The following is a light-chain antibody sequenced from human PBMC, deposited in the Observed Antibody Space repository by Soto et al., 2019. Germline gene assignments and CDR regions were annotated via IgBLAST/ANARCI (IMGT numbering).Light chain of an antibody. Sequence: QSALTQTASVSGSPGQSITISCTRTSSDVGGYNYVSWYQQHPGKAPRLMIYDVSKRPSGVSNRFSGSKSGNTASLTISGLQAEDEADYYCSSYTRTITLVFGGGTKVTVL. CDR1: SSDVGGYNY. CDR2: DVS. J-gene: IGLJ3*02. V-gene: IGLV2-14*01. CDR3: SSYTRTITLV.